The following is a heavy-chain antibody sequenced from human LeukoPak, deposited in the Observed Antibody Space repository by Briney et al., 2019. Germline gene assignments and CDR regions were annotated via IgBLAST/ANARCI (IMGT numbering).Heavy chain of an antibody. CDR2: IYYSGST. CDR1: GGSISSYY. J-gene: IGHJ4*02. Sequence: SETLSLTCTVSGGSISSYYWSWIRQPPGKGLEWIGYIYYSGSTNYNPSLKGRVTISVDTSKNQFSLKLSSVTAADTAVYYCARGGGPFYYYDSSGHIDYWGQGTLVTVSS. D-gene: IGHD3-22*01. V-gene: IGHV4-59*01. CDR3: ARGGGPFYYYDSSGHIDY.